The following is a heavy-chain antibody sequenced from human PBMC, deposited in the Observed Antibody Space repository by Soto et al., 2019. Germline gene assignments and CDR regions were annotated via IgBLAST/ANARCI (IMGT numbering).Heavy chain of an antibody. CDR2: IISSGGST. J-gene: IGHJ4*02. CDR1: GFTFSDYG. Sequence: GGSLRLSCAVSGFTFSDYGMRWVRQGPGKVLEWVSTIISSGGSTYYADSVKGRFTISRDNSKNTLYLQMNSLRAEDTAIYYCVLEVRAKSFDHWGQGTLVTVSS. CDR3: VLEVRAKSFDH. V-gene: IGHV3-23*01.